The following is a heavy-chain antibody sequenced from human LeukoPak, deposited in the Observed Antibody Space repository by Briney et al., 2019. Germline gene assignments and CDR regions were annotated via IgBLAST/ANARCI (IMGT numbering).Heavy chain of an antibody. CDR1: GYTLTELS. J-gene: IGHJ3*02. Sequence: ASVKVSCKVSGYTLTELSMHWVRQAPGKGLEWMGGFDPEDGETIYAQKFQGRVTMTEDTSTDTAYMELSSLRSEDTAVYYCATHHYDSSGYYYDAFDIWGQGQWSPSLQ. V-gene: IGHV1-24*01. CDR2: FDPEDGET. CDR3: ATHHYDSSGYYYDAFDI. D-gene: IGHD3-22*01.